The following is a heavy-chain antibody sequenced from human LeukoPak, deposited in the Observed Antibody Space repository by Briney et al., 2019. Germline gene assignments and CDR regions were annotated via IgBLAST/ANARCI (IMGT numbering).Heavy chain of an antibody. V-gene: IGHV3-11*01. Sequence: GGSLRLSCAGSGFAFSDYYMTWIRQAPGRGLEFISYISGSGNSIVYADSVKGRFTISRDNAKNSLYLQMNSLRDEDTAVYYCAREPRLDLYWGQGTLVTVSS. CDR2: ISGSGNSI. D-gene: IGHD6-19*01. J-gene: IGHJ4*02. CDR1: GFAFSDYY. CDR3: AREPRLDLY.